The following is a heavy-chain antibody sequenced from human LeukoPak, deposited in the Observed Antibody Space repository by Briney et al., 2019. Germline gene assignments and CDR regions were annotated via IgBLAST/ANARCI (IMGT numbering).Heavy chain of an antibody. CDR3: ARALRGIAGANTDYYYYYMDV. CDR2: MNPNSGNT. Sequence: ASVKVSCKASGYTFTSYDINWVRQATGQGLEWMGWMNPNSGNTGYAQKFQGRVTMTRNTSISTAYMELSSLRSEDTAVYYCARALRGIAGANTDYYYYYMDVWGKGTTVTVSS. J-gene: IGHJ6*03. V-gene: IGHV1-8*01. CDR1: GYTFTSYD. D-gene: IGHD1-26*01.